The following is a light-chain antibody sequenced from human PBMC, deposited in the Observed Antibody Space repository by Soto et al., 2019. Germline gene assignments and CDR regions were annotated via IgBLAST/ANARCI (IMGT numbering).Light chain of an antibody. V-gene: IGLV1-44*01. CDR1: TSNLGGNT. CDR3: AAWDDSLNAVV. CDR2: TNN. Sequence: QAVVTQPPSVSGTPGHKVSISCSGSTSNLGGNTVNWYQQLPGTAPKLLIYTNNQRPSGVPDRFSGSKSGTSASLAISDLRSEDEAVFYCAAWDDSLNAVVFGGGTKLTVL. J-gene: IGLJ2*01.